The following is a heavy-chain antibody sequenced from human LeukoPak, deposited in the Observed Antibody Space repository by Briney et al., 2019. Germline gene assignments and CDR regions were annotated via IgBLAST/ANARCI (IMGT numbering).Heavy chain of an antibody. Sequence: KPWETLSLTCTVSGGSISSSSSYWGWIRQPPGKGLKWIGSIYYSGSTYYNPSLKSRVTISVDTSKNQFSLKLSSVTAADTAVYYCVVQYYDFWSGYYAFDYWGQGTLVTVSS. CDR3: VVQYYDFWSGYYAFDY. CDR1: GGSISSSSSY. D-gene: IGHD3-3*01. CDR2: IYYSGST. V-gene: IGHV4-39*01. J-gene: IGHJ4*02.